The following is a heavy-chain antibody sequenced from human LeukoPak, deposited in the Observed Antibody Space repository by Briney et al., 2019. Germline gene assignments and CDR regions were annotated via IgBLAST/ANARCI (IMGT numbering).Heavy chain of an antibody. J-gene: IGHJ3*02. CDR1: GGSFSGYY. CDR2: ISGSGGST. D-gene: IGHD2-15*01. CDR3: AKDGASGPDAFDI. Sequence: ETLSLTCAVYGGSFSGYYWSWVRQAPGKGLEWVSAISGSGGSTFYADSVKGRFTISRDNSKNTLYLQMNSLRAEDTAVYYCAKDGASGPDAFDIWGQGTMVTVSS. V-gene: IGHV3-23*01.